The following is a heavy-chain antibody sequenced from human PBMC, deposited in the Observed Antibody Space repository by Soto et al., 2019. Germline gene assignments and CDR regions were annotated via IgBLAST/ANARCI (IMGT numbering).Heavy chain of an antibody. V-gene: IGHV3-30*18. D-gene: IGHD3-3*01. CDR1: GFTFSSYG. CDR3: ANLPVSTYYDFPPADV. CDR2: ISYDGSNK. Sequence: GGSLRLSCAASGFTFSSYGMHWVRQAPGKGLEWVAVISYDGSNKYYADSVKGRFTISRDNSKNTLYLQMNSLRAEDTAVYYCANLPVSTYYDFPPADVWGQGTTVTVSS. J-gene: IGHJ6*02.